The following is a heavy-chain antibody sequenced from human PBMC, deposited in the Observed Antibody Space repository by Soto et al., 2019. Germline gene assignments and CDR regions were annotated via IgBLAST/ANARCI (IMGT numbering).Heavy chain of an antibody. V-gene: IGHV4-31*03. CDR1: GGSVSSGDYY. CDR2: ISYTGST. Sequence: QVHLQESGPGLVKPSQTLSLNCTVSGGSVSSGDYYWTWIRQHPGKGLEWIGYISYTGSTYYNPSLESRVSISVDTSRTHFSLRLNSVTAADPAVYYCATTGGYGTPGDYWGQGTLVTVSS. J-gene: IGHJ4*02. CDR3: ATTGGYGTPGDY. D-gene: IGHD6-25*01.